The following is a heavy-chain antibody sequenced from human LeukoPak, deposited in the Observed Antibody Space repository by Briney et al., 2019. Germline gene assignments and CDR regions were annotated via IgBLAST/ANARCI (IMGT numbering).Heavy chain of an antibody. D-gene: IGHD3-22*01. J-gene: IGHJ4*02. V-gene: IGHV6-1*01. CDR2: TYYRSKWYS. CDR1: GDSVSGDSAA. CDR3: ARSPYYHDSSGYQEVDY. Sequence: SQTLSLTCAISGDSVSGDSAAWNWIRQSPSRGLEWLGRTYYRSKWYSDYAVSVKSRININPDTSKNQFSPHLSSVTPEDTAVYYCARSPYYHDSSGYQEVDYWGQGTLVTVSS.